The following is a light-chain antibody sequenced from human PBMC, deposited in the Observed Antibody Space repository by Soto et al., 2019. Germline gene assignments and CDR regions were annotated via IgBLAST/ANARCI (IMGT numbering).Light chain of an antibody. CDR2: DND. CDR3: EAWDSNLSGGV. J-gene: IGLJ3*02. V-gene: IGLV1-51*01. CDR1: RSNIGNNY. Sequence: QSVLTQPPSVSAAPGQTVTVSCSGSRSNIGNNYVSWYQHLPGTAPKLLIYDNDKRPSGLPDRFSASKSGTSATLDITGLQTGDEADYYCEAWDSNLSGGVFGGGTKLTVL.